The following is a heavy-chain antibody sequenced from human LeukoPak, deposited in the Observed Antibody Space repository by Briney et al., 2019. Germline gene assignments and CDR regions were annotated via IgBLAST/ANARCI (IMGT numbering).Heavy chain of an antibody. D-gene: IGHD6-13*01. CDR2: ISSSGSTI. J-gene: IGHJ3*02. Sequence: PGGSLRLSCAASGFTFSSYSMNWVRQAPGKGLEWVSYISSSGSTIDYADPVKGRFTISRDNAKNSLYLQMNSLRAEDTAVYYCAKDRRTGYSSSWGTFDIWGQGTMVTVSS. V-gene: IGHV3-48*04. CDR1: GFTFSSYS. CDR3: AKDRRTGYSSSWGTFDI.